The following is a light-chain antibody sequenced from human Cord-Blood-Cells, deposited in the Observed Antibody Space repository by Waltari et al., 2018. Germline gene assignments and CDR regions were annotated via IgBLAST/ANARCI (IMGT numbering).Light chain of an antibody. CDR2: EVS. Sequence: QSALTQSASVSGSPGQSITISCTGTSRDVGSYNLVSWYQQHPGKVPKLMIYEVSKRPSGVSNRFSGSKSGNTASLTISGLQAEDEADYYCCSYAGSSTWVFGGGTKLTVL. V-gene: IGLV2-23*02. CDR1: SRDVGSYNL. J-gene: IGLJ3*02. CDR3: CSYAGSSTWV.